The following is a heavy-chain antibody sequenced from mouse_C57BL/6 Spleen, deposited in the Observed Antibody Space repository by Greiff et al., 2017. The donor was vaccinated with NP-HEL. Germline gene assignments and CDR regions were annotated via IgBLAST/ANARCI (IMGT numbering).Heavy chain of an antibody. J-gene: IGHJ4*01. CDR1: GYTFTDYE. V-gene: IGHV1-15*01. CDR2: IDPETGGT. CDR3: ARSSDFYAMDY. Sequence: QVQLQQSGAELVRPGASVTLSCKASGYTFTDYEMHWVKQTPVHGLEWIGAIDPETGGTAYNQKFKGKAILTADKSSSTAYMQLSSLTSEDSAVYFCARSSDFYAMDYWGQGTSVTVSS.